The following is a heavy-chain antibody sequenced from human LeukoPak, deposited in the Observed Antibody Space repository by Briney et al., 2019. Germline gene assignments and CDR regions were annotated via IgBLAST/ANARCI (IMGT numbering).Heavy chain of an antibody. CDR1: GYTFTSYG. D-gene: IGHD6-6*01. CDR3: ATVPSSSSQVAADY. Sequence: GASVKVSCKASGYTFTSYGISWVRQAPGKGLEWMGGFDPEDGETIYAQKFQGRVTMTEDTSTDTAYMELSSLRSEDTAVYYCATVPSSSSQVAADYWGQGTLVTVSS. CDR2: FDPEDGET. J-gene: IGHJ4*02. V-gene: IGHV1-24*01.